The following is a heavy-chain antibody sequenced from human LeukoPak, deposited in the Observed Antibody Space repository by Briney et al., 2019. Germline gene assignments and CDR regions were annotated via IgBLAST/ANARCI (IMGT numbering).Heavy chain of an antibody. D-gene: IGHD4-23*01. CDR3: AKDSEATITPLSAFDI. V-gene: IGHV3-23*01. J-gene: IGHJ3*02. Sequence: GGSLRLSCAASGFSFRNYAVSWVRQAPGKGLEWVSSISGSGGSTYSADSVKGRFTISRENSNNTLYLQMNSLRADDTAMYYCAKDSEATITPLSAFDIWGQGTMVTVSS. CDR2: ISGSGGST. CDR1: GFSFRNYA.